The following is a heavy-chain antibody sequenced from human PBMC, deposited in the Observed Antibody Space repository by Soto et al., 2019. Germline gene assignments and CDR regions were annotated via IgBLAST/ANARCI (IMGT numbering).Heavy chain of an antibody. D-gene: IGHD2-15*01. CDR1: GFTFSGSA. CDR2: IRSKANSYAT. V-gene: IGHV3-73*01. CDR3: TSHSIQDLVRK. J-gene: IGHJ4*02. Sequence: PGGSLRLSCEASGFTFSGSAMHWVRQSSGKGMEWVGRIRSKANSYATAYAASVKGRFSISRDESKNTAYLQMNSLKTEDTAVDNWTSHSIQDLVRKWRQGSQDTVSA.